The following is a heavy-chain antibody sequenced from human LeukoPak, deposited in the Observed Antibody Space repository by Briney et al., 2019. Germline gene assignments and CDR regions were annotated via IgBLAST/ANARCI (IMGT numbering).Heavy chain of an antibody. CDR1: GGSFSGYY. D-gene: IGHD4-23*01. CDR3: ARTVVTGDADY. Sequence: SETLSLTCAVYGGSFSGYYWSWIRQPPGKGLEWIGEINHSGSTNYNPSLKSRVTISVDTSKNQFSLKLSSVTAADTAVYYCARTVVTGDADYWGQGTLVTVSS. J-gene: IGHJ4*02. CDR2: INHSGST. V-gene: IGHV4-34*01.